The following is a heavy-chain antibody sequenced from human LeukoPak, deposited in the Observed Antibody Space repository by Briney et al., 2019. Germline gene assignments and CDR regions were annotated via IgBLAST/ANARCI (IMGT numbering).Heavy chain of an antibody. V-gene: IGHV1-18*04. D-gene: IGHD6-19*01. CDR1: GSAFTINS. Sequence: GPSVNLSRNCSGSAFTINSITWGRQAPGQGLERMGWISAYNGNTNYVKKHQGRVTMTTDTSTSTAYMEMRSLRSDDTAVYYCARGTHPYSSGWYPHWGQGTLVTVSS. CDR3: ARGTHPYSSGWYPH. CDR2: ISAYNGNT. J-gene: IGHJ4*02.